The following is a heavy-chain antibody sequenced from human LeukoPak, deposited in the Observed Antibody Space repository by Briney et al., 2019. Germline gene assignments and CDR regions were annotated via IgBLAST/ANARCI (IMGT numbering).Heavy chain of an antibody. CDR1: GGSFRGYY. V-gene: IGHV4-34*01. J-gene: IGHJ5*02. D-gene: IGHD6-19*01. CDR2: INHSGST. Sequence: SETLSLTCAVYGGSFRGYYWCWIRQPPGKGLEWIGEINHSGSTDYNPSLKSRVTISVDTSNNQFSLKLSSVTAADTAVYYCASSPWLSHRPWGQGTLVTVSS. CDR3: ASSPWLSHRP.